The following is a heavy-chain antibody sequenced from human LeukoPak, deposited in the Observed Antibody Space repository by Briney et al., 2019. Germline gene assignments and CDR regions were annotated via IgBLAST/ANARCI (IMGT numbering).Heavy chain of an antibody. J-gene: IGHJ4*02. V-gene: IGHV1-2*02. D-gene: IGHD3-16*01. CDR3: ARDSGLRDYVWGNEGLGY. CDR2: INPNSGGT. Sequence: ASVKVSCKASGYTYTGYYMQWVRQAPGQGLEWMGWINPNSGGTNYAQKFRGRVTMTRDTSISTAYMELSRLRSDDTAVYYCARDSGLRDYVWGNEGLGYRGQGTLVTVSS. CDR1: GYTYTGYY.